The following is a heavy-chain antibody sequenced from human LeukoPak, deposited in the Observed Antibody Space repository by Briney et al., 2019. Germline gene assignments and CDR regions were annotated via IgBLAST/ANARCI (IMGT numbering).Heavy chain of an antibody. V-gene: IGHV1-69*05. CDR1: GYTFTSYG. D-gene: IGHD2-2*01. CDR3: ASGGGYCSSTSCHSFDY. J-gene: IGHJ4*02. CDR2: IIPIFGTA. Sequence: SVKVSCKASGYTFTSYGISWVRQAPGQGLEWMGGIIPIFGTANYAQKFQGRVTITTDESTSTAYMELSSLRSEDTAVYYCASGGGYCSSTSCHSFDYWGQGTLVTVSS.